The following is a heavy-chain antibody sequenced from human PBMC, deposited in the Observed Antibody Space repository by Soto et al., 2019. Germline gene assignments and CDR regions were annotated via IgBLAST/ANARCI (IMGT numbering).Heavy chain of an antibody. D-gene: IGHD3-10*01. J-gene: IGHJ4*02. V-gene: IGHV4-59*11. CDR3: ASSSMVPVDYFAF. CDR2: IYDSGST. Sequence: SETLSLTCSVSGDSLKNHYWAWIRHSPGKGLEWIGNIYDSGSTNYSPALKSRVSMSVDTSKNLFSLKMNSVTAADTAVYYCASSSMVPVDYFAFWGQGTVVTVSS. CDR1: GDSLKNHY.